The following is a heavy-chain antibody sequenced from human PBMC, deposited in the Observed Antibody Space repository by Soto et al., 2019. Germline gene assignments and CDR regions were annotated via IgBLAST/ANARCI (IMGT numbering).Heavy chain of an antibody. CDR1: GGSISSSSYY. Sequence: PSETLSLTCTVSGGSISSSSYYWGWIRQPPGKGLEWIGSVFYTGTTYYNPSLKSRVTISVDTSKNQFSLRLSPVTAADTAVFYCVRQCGGDCYSPTDVWGQGALVTLSS. V-gene: IGHV4-39*01. CDR3: VRQCGGDCYSPTDV. D-gene: IGHD2-21*01. J-gene: IGHJ6*01. CDR2: VFYTGTT.